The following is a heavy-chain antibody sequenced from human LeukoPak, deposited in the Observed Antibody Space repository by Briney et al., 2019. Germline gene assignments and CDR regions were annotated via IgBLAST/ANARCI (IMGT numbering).Heavy chain of an antibody. CDR1: GGSISSSSYY. J-gene: IGHJ4*02. V-gene: IGHV4-39*01. CDR3: AREDRVGATTGSDY. CDR2: IYHNGAT. Sequence: SETLSLTCTVSGGSISSSSYYWGWIRQPPGKGLEWIGTIYHNGATYCNPSLRSRVTISVDTSKNQFSLKLSSVTAADTAVYYCAREDRVGATTGSDYWGQGTLVTVSS. D-gene: IGHD1-26*01.